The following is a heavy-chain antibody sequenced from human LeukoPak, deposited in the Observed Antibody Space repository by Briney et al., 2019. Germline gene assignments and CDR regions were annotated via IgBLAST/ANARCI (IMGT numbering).Heavy chain of an antibody. CDR2: INTGNGNT. J-gene: IGHJ4*02. CDR1: GYTSTSYA. CDR3: ARNTETAIPLPYYFDY. D-gene: IGHD2-21*02. V-gene: IGHV1-3*04. Sequence: GASVKVSCKASGYTSTSYAMHWVRQAPGQRLECMGWINTGNGNTKYSQKFQGRVTITRDTSASTAYMDLSSLRSEGTAVYYCARNTETAIPLPYYFDYWGQGTLVTVSS.